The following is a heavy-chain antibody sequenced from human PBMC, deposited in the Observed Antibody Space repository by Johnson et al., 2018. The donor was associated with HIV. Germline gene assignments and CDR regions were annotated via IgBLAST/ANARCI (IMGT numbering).Heavy chain of an antibody. CDR3: AKDMRPVRGWGGGSYRGVSDAFDI. CDR2: ISYYGSNK. J-gene: IGHJ3*02. V-gene: IGHV3-30*18. CDR1: GFTFSSYG. Sequence: QMLLVESGGGVVQPGRSLRLSCAASGFTFSSYGMHWVRQAPGKGLEWVAVISYYGSNKYYADSAKGRFTISRDNSKNTLYLQMRSLRAEDTAVYYCAKDMRPVRGWGGGSYRGVSDAFDIWGQGTMVTVSS. D-gene: IGHD1-26*01.